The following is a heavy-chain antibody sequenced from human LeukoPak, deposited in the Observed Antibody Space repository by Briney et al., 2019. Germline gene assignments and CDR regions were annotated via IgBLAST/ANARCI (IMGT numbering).Heavy chain of an antibody. CDR3: AKGYILTEYGIAWYLDY. CDR1: GGSLSGYY. D-gene: IGHD3-9*01. Sequence: SETLSLTCAVYGGSLSGYYWSWIRQPPGKGLEWIGEINHSGSTNYNPSLKSRVTISVDTSKNQFSLKLSSVTAADTAVYYCAKGYILTEYGIAWYLDYWGQGTLVTVSS. V-gene: IGHV4-34*01. J-gene: IGHJ4*02. CDR2: INHSGST.